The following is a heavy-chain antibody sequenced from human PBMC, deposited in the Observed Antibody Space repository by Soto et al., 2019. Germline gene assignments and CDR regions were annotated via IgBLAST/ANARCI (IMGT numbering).Heavy chain of an antibody. V-gene: IGHV3-23*01. CDR1: GFTFSSYA. J-gene: IGHJ4*02. CDR2: ISGSGGST. CDR3: ALYFYDSSRWFFYY. Sequence: GESLKISCAASGFTFSSYAMSWVRQAPGKGLEWVSAISGSGGSTYYADSVKGRFTISRDNSKNTLYLQMNSLRAEDTAVYYCALYFYDSSRWFFYYRCQGTVVPGSA. D-gene: IGHD3-22*01.